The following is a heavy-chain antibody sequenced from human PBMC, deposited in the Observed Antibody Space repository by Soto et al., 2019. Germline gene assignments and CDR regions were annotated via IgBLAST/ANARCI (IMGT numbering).Heavy chain of an antibody. CDR2: IIPIFGTA. V-gene: IGHV1-69*01. Sequence: QVQLVQSGAEVKKPGSSVKVSCKASGGTFSSYAISWVRQAPGQGLEWMGGIIPIFGTANYAQKFQGRVTITADESTSTAYRELSSLRSEDTAVYYCARVDGKYSWGGGNWFDPWGQGTLVTVSS. J-gene: IGHJ5*02. D-gene: IGHD2-21*01. CDR3: ARVDGKYSWGGGNWFDP. CDR1: GGTFSSYA.